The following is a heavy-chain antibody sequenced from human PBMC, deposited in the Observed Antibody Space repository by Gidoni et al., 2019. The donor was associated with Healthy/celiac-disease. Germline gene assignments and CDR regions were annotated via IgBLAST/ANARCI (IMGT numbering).Heavy chain of an antibody. D-gene: IGHD1-26*01. V-gene: IGHV3-23*01. CDR3: AKAAGAHSGRVLDY. Sequence: GSTYYADSVKGRFTISRDNSKNTLYLQMNSLRAEDTAVYYCAKAAGAHSGRVLDYWGQGTLVTVSS. J-gene: IGHJ4*02. CDR2: GST.